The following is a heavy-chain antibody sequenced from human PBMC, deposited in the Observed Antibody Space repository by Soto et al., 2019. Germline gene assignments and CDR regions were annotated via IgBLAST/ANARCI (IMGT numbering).Heavy chain of an antibody. CDR3: ARELGEYSKWPAHNFDY. Sequence: QVQLVESGGGVVQPGRSLRVPCAASGFTFSNYGMHWVRQAPGKGLEWVAAIWYDGSKKYYADSVRGRFTISRDNSKNTLYLEMNNLRAEDTAMYYCARELGEYSKWPAHNFDYWGQGTLVTVSS. J-gene: IGHJ4*02. CDR2: IWYDGSKK. V-gene: IGHV3-33*01. CDR1: GFTFSNYG. D-gene: IGHD5-18*01.